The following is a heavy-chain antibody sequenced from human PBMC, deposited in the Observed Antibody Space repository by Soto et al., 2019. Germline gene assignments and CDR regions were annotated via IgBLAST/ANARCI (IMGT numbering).Heavy chain of an antibody. CDR1: GFTFSSYA. CDR3: AKDRDGAAAGPTKFSGMDV. CDR2: ISGSGDST. D-gene: IGHD6-13*01. J-gene: IGHJ6*02. Sequence: EVQLLESGGGLVQPGGSLRLSCAASGFTFSSYAMSWVRQAPGKGLEWVSVISGSGDSTYYADSVSGRFTISRDNSKNTLHLQMNSLRAEDTAVYYCAKDRDGAAAGPTKFSGMDVWGQGTTVTVSS. V-gene: IGHV3-23*01.